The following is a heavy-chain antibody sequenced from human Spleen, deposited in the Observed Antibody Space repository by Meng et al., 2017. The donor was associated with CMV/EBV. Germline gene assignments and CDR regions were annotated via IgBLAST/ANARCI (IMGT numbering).Heavy chain of an antibody. Sequence: GAASGFTFSRYALSWVRQAPGKGLERVSTISGSGGSTYYEDSVTVRFTISRDSSKSTVYLQMNSLRAEDTAVYYCARDSGNWFFDYWGQGSLVTVSS. CDR3: ARDSGNWFFDY. D-gene: IGHD6-13*01. CDR1: GFTFSRYA. J-gene: IGHJ4*02. V-gene: IGHV3-23*01. CDR2: ISGSGGST.